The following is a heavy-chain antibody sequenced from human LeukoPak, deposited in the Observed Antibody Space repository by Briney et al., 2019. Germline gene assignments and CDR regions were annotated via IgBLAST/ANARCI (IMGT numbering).Heavy chain of an antibody. Sequence: PSETLSLTCTVSGGSISSGGYYWSWIRQHPGKGLEWIGYIYYSGSTYYNPSLKSRVTISVDTSKNQFSLKLSSVTAADTAVYYCARGYYYGSGSWDYYYYYGMDVWGQGTTVTVSS. D-gene: IGHD3-10*01. CDR3: ARGYYYGSGSWDYYYYYGMDV. V-gene: IGHV4-31*03. J-gene: IGHJ6*02. CDR2: IYYSGST. CDR1: GGSISSGGYY.